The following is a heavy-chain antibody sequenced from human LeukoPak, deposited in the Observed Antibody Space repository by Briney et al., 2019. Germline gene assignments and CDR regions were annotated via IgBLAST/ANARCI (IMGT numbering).Heavy chain of an antibody. D-gene: IGHD4-17*01. CDR2: MNPNSGNT. J-gene: IGHJ4*02. CDR3: ARYPVTTEFDY. CDR1: GYTFTSYD. Sequence: EASVKVSCKASGYTFTSYDINWVRQATGQRLEWMGWMNPNSGNTGYAQKFQGRVTMTRNTSISTAYMGLSSLRSEDTAVYYCARYPVTTEFDYWGQGTLVTVSS. V-gene: IGHV1-8*01.